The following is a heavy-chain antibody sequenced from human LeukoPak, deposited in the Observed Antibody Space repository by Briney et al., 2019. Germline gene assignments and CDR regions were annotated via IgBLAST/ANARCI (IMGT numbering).Heavy chain of an antibody. V-gene: IGHV1-2*04. CDR3: PRDPVGYSYGSNAYYYGMDL. J-gene: IGHJ6*02. CDR2: INPNSGGT. D-gene: IGHD5-18*01. Sequence: AASVKVTCKASGYTFTGYYMHWVRQAPGQGLEWMGWINPNSGGTNYAQKFQGWVTMTRDTSISTAYMELSRLRSDDTAVYYCPRDPVGYSYGSNAYYYGMDLRGQGTTVTVSS. CDR1: GYTFTGYY.